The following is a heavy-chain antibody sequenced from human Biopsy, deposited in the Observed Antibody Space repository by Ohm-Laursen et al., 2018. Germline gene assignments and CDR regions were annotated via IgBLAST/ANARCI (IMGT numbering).Heavy chain of an antibody. Sequence: ASVKVSCKVSGYAVTEFSMHWVRQAPGKGLEWMGDFAPENGKTIYAQKFQGRVTMTEDTSTDTAYMELSSLRSEDTAVYYCAADINVWNVNYWGQGTQVTVSS. CDR3: AADINVWNVNY. D-gene: IGHD1-1*01. V-gene: IGHV1-24*01. J-gene: IGHJ4*02. CDR1: GYAVTEFS. CDR2: FAPENGKT.